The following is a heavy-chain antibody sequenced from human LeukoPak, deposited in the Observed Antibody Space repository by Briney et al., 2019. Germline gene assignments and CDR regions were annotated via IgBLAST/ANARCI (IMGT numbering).Heavy chain of an antibody. CDR2: ISSSSSYI. CDR3: ARGESELRDHPPTSYYFDY. J-gene: IGHJ4*02. V-gene: IGHV3-21*01. CDR1: GFTFSSYS. D-gene: IGHD1-7*01. Sequence: GGSLRLSCAASGFTFSSYSMNWVRQAPGKGLEWVSSISSSSSYIYYADSVKGRFTISRDNAKNSLYLQMNSLRAEDTAVYYCARGESELRDHPPTSYYFDYWGQGTLVTVSS.